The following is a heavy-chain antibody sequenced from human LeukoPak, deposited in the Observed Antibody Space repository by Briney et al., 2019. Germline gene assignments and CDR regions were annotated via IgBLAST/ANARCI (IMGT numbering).Heavy chain of an antibody. D-gene: IGHD7-27*01. Sequence: GGSLRLSCAASGFTFSSHWMHWVRQAPGKGLVWVSRITNDGSSTTYADSVKGRFTISRDNAKNMLYLQMNSLRAEDAAVYYCAKDGGLWVSAHWGDSWGRGTLVTVS. CDR3: AKDGGLWVSAHWGDS. J-gene: IGHJ4*02. V-gene: IGHV3-74*01. CDR2: ITNDGSST. CDR1: GFTFSSHW.